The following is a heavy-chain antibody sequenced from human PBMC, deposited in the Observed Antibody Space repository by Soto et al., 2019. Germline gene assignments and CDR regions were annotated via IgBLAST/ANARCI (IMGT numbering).Heavy chain of an antibody. CDR2: ISYDGSNN. J-gene: IGHJ4*02. Sequence: GSLRLSCAASGFTFSSYAMHWVRQAPGKGLEWVAVISYDGSNNYYADSVKGRFTISRDNSKNTLYLQMNSLRAEDTAVYYCARLGRWLQTAVDFWGQGTLVTVSS. CDR3: ARLGRWLQTAVDF. D-gene: IGHD5-12*01. CDR1: GFTFSSYA. V-gene: IGHV3-30-3*01.